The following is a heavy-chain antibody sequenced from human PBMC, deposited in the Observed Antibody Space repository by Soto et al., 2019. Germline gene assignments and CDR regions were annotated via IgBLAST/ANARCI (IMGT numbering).Heavy chain of an antibody. Sequence: SETLSLTCTVSGGSISGSHYYWGWIRQPPGKGLEWIGSFYYSGSTYYNPSLKSRVTISVDTSKNQFSLKLSSVTAADTAVYYCAKHQGLGSPKAFDYWGQGTLVTVSS. V-gene: IGHV4-39*01. CDR1: GGSISGSHYY. CDR2: FYYSGST. CDR3: AKHQGLGSPKAFDY. D-gene: IGHD1-26*01. J-gene: IGHJ4*02.